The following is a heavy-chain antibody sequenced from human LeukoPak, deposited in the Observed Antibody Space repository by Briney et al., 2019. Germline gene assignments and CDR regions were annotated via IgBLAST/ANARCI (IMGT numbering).Heavy chain of an antibody. J-gene: IGHJ5*02. CDR1: GGSISSYY. D-gene: IGHD3-22*01. Sequence: PSETLSLTCTVSGGSISSYYWSWIRQHPGKGLEWIGYIYYSGSTYYNPSLKSRVTISVDTSKNQFSLKLSSVTAADTAVYYCARALMPSGYYDSSGYYTGWFDPWGQGTLVTVSS. CDR2: IYYSGST. CDR3: ARALMPSGYYDSSGYYTGWFDP. V-gene: IGHV4-59*06.